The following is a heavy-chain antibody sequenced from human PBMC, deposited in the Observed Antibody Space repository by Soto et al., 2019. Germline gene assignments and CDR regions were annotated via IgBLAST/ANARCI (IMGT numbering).Heavy chain of an antibody. CDR3: AYTNTLTGT. V-gene: IGHV3-7*01. CDR1: GFTFSQYW. CDR2: IKQDGSEK. Sequence: EVQLVESGGGLVQPGGSLRLSCAGSGFTFSQYWMNWVRQAPGKGLEWVANIKQDGSEKQYVDSVKVRFTISRDNAKSSMFLQMNSLRAEDTAVYYCAYTNTLTGTWGQGTLVTVSS. J-gene: IGHJ5*02. D-gene: IGHD3-9*01.